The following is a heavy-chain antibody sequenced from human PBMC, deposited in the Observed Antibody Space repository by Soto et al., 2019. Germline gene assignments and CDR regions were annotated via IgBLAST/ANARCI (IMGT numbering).Heavy chain of an antibody. CDR3: ARVGCSGGSCYAVDY. V-gene: IGHV1-46*01. CDR2: INPSGGST. Sequence: QVQLVQSGAEVKKPGASVKVSCKASGYTFTSYYMHWVRQAPGQGLEWMGIINPSGGSTTYAQKFKSRVTMTGDTSKSTVYVELSSVRSEDTAVYYCARVGCSGGSCYAVDYWGQGTLVTVSS. J-gene: IGHJ4*02. CDR1: GYTFTSYY. D-gene: IGHD2-15*01.